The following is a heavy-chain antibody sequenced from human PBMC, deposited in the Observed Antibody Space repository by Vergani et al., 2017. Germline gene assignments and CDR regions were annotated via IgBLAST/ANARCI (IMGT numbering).Heavy chain of an antibody. Sequence: QVQLQQRGAGLLKPSETLSLTCAVYGGSFSGYYWSWIRQPPGRGREWIGEINHSGSTNYNPSLKSRVTISVDTSKNQFSLKLSSVTAADTAVYYCAREERRGYSYGLANYFDYWGQGTLVTVSS. CDR3: AREERRGYSYGLANYFDY. J-gene: IGHJ4*02. CDR1: GGSFSGYY. D-gene: IGHD5-18*01. V-gene: IGHV4-34*01. CDR2: INHSGST.